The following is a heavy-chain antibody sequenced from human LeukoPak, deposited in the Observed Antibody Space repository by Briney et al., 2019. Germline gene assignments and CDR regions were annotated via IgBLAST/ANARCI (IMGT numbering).Heavy chain of an antibody. CDR3: ARERDCSGGSCYEY. D-gene: IGHD2-15*01. Sequence: SVKVSCKASGGTFSSYAISWVRQAPVQRLEWMGGIIPIFGTANYAQKFQGRVTITADESTSTAYMELSSLRAGDTAVYYCARERDCSGGSCYEYWGQGTLVTVSS. CDR2: IIPIFGTA. CDR1: GGTFSSYA. J-gene: IGHJ4*02. V-gene: IGHV1-69*13.